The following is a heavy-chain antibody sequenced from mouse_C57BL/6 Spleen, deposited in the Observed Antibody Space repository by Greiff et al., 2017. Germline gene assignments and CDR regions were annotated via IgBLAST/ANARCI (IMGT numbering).Heavy chain of an antibody. CDR2: INPNNGGT. CDR1: GYTFTDYN. D-gene: IGHD2-2*01. CDR3: AREGYVPFAY. V-gene: IGHV1-18*01. Sequence: EVQLQQSGPELVKPGASVKIPCKASGYTFTDYNMDWVKQSHGKSLEWIGDINPNNGGTIYNQKFKGKATLTVDKSSSTAYMELRSLTSEDTAVYYWAREGYVPFAYWGQGTLVTVSA. J-gene: IGHJ3*01.